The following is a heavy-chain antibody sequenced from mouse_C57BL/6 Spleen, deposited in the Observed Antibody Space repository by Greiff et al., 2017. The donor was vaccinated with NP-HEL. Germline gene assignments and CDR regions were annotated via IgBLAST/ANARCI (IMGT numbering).Heavy chain of an antibody. CDR2: IYPGSGST. J-gene: IGHJ2*01. Sequence: QVQLQQSGAELVKPGASVKMSCKASGYTFTSYWITWVKQRPGQGLEWIGDIYPGSGSTNYNEKFKSKATLTVDTSSSTAYMQLSSLTSEDSAVYYCARWNYYGSSARYYFDYWGQGTTLTVSS. CDR1: GYTFTSYW. D-gene: IGHD1-1*01. V-gene: IGHV1-55*01. CDR3: ARWNYYGSSARYYFDY.